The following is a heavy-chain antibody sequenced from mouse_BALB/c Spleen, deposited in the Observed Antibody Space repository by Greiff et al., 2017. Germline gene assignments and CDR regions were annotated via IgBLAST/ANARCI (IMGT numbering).Heavy chain of an antibody. CDR1: GFSLTSYG. D-gene: IGHD2-10*02. CDR2: IGSGGST. V-gene: IGHV2-2*02. Sequence: QVQLQQPGPGLVQPSQTLSITCTASGFSLTSYGVHWVRQSPGKGLEWLGVIGSGGSTDYNAAFISRLSISKDNSKSQVFFKMNSLQANDTAIYYCARQEYGNYEGAMDYWGQGTSVTVSS. CDR3: ARQEYGNYEGAMDY. J-gene: IGHJ4*01.